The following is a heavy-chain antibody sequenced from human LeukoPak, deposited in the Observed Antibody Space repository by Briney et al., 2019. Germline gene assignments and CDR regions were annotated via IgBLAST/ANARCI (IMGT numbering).Heavy chain of an antibody. CDR3: ATSQQWPTAYYFDY. D-gene: IGHD6-19*01. V-gene: IGHV3-30-3*01. CDR2: ISYDGSNK. Sequence: GGSLRLSCAASGFTFSSYAMHWVRQAPGKGLEWVAVISYDGSNKYYADSVKGRFTITRDNSKNTLYLQMNSLRAEDTAVYYCATSQQWPTAYYFDYWGQGALVTVSS. CDR1: GFTFSSYA. J-gene: IGHJ4*02.